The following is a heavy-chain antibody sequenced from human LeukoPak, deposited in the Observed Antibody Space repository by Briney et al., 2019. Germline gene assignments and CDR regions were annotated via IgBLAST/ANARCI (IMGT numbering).Heavy chain of an antibody. D-gene: IGHD2-2*01. V-gene: IGHV4-59*01. CDR1: GSSISNYY. CDR2: IYYSGST. J-gene: IGHJ4*02. CDR3: AREYCSSTSCSGIDY. Sequence: SETLSLTCTVSGSSISNYYWSWIRQPPGKGLGWIGYIYYSGSTNYNPSLKSRVTISVDTSKNQFSLKLSSVTAADTAVYYCAREYCSSTSCSGIDYWGQGTLVTVSS.